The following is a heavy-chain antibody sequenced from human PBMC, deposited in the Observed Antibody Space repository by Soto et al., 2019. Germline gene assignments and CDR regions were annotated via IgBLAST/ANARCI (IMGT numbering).Heavy chain of an antibody. D-gene: IGHD5-12*01. Sequence: QVQLVQSGAEVKKPGSSVKVSCKASATSFSSFVISWVRQAPGQGLEWMGGIVPLIGSANYAQKFQGRVTITADESTSTAYMEMSSLRSEDTATYYGARVFGDSGFDVGGTPIDYWGQGTLVIVSS. V-gene: IGHV1-69*01. CDR1: ATSFSSFV. J-gene: IGHJ4*02. CDR2: IVPLIGSA. CDR3: ARVFGDSGFDVGGTPIDY.